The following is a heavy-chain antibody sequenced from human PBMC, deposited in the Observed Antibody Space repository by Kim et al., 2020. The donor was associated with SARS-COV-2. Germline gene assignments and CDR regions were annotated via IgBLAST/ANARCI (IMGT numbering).Heavy chain of an antibody. CDR3: TRGYSNETVSDY. D-gene: IGHD5-18*01. J-gene: IGHJ4*02. CDR2: IRSKANSYAT. CDR1: GFTFSGSA. Sequence: GGSLRLSCAASGFTFSGSAMHWVRQASGKGLEWVGRIRSKANSYATAYAASVKGRFTISRDDSKHTAYLQMNSLKTEDTAVYYCTRGYSNETVSDYWGQGTMVTVSS. V-gene: IGHV3-73*01.